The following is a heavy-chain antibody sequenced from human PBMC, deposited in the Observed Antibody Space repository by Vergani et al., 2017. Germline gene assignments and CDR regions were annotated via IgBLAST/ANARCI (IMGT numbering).Heavy chain of an antibody. CDR1: GYTFTDFF. CDR3: ATIGYRRWGYYFDY. D-gene: IGHD2-2*02. Sequence: LVQSGPEVKEPGASLQVSCLVSGYTFTDFFLAWVRQIPGERPEWMGWINPTGSRRYAEQFEGRVTMTTDTSIKTVFLEMTGLRSDDTAVYYCATIGYRRWGYYFDYWGQGILVTVSS. CDR2: INPTGSR. J-gene: IGHJ4*02. V-gene: IGHV1-2*02.